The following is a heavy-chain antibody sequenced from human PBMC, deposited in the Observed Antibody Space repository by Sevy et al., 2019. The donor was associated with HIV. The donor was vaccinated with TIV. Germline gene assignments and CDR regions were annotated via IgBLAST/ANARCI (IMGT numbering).Heavy chain of an antibody. CDR1: GFTFSSYS. J-gene: IGHJ4*01. D-gene: IGHD2-15*01. Sequence: GGSLRLSCAASGFTFSSYSMNWVRQAPGKGLEWVSSIISSSSYIYYSDSVKGRFTISRDNSKNSLYLQMNSLRAEDTAVYYCARDPGYCSGGRCYSGPLDYWGHGTLVTVSS. V-gene: IGHV3-21*01. CDR2: IISSSSYI. CDR3: ARDPGYCSGGRCYSGPLDY.